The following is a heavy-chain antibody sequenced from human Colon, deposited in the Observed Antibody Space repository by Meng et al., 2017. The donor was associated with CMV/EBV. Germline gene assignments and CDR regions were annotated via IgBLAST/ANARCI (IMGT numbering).Heavy chain of an antibody. CDR2: IRSSGSNV. CDR3: ARDGRDSNPDY. J-gene: IGHJ4*02. V-gene: IGHV3-11*04. D-gene: IGHD4-11*01. CDR1: GFICRDYS. Sequence: APDGFICRDYSRNWHHQAAGKWLEWLKYIRSSGSNVYYIDSVKGRFTISRDNAKNSLYLQMNSLRAEDTAVYYCARDGRDSNPDYWGQGTLVTVSS.